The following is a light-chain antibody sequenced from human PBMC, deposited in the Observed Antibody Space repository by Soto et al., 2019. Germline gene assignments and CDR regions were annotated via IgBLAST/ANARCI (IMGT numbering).Light chain of an antibody. Sequence: DIQMTQSPSTLSASVGDRVTITCRASQNMRSWLAWYQQKPGKAPRLLINKATSLESGVPSRFGGSGSGTEFTLTISSLQPDDSATYYCQQYDSSATFGGGTKVDIK. CDR2: KAT. CDR1: QNMRSW. CDR3: QQYDSSAT. J-gene: IGKJ4*02. V-gene: IGKV1-5*03.